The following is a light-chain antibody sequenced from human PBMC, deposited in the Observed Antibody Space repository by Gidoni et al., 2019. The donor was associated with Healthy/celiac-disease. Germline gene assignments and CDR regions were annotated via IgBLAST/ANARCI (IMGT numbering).Light chain of an antibody. CDR1: QSVSSSY. Sequence: PGERVTLSCRASQSVSSSYLTWYQQKPGQAPRLLIYGASTRATGIPARFSGSGSGTDFTLTISSLQPEDFAVYYCQQYYNLYTFGQXTKLEIK. CDR3: QQYYNLYT. CDR2: GAS. J-gene: IGKJ2*01. V-gene: IGKV3D-7*01.